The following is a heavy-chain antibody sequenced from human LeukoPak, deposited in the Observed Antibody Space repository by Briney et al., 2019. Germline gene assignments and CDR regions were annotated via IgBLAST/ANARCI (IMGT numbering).Heavy chain of an antibody. D-gene: IGHD3-16*01. CDR2: IFGGGST. Sequence: GGSLRLSCAASGFTFSSSAMTWVRQAPGKGLEWVSVIFGGGSTYYADSVKGRFTISRDNSKNTLFLQMNSLRVEDTAVYYCARGPGGYDNWGQGTLVTVSS. CDR3: ARGPGGYDN. CDR1: GFTFSSSA. J-gene: IGHJ4*02. V-gene: IGHV3-66*01.